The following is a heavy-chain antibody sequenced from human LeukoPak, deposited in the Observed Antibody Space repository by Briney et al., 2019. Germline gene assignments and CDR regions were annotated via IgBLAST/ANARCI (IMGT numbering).Heavy chain of an antibody. V-gene: IGHV3-33*01. J-gene: IGHJ6*02. Sequence: GGSLTLSCAASGFTLSSYGMHWVRQAPGTGREWVAVIWYVGSNKYYADSVKGRFTISRDNSKNTLYLQMNSLRAEDTAVYYCARRGSYGFAYYYYYYGMDVWGQGTTVTVSS. CDR3: ARRGSYGFAYYYYYYGMDV. D-gene: IGHD5-18*01. CDR1: GFTLSSYG. CDR2: IWYVGSNK.